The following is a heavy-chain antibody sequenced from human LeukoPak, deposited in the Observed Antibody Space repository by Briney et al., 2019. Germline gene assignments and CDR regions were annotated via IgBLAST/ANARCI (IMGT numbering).Heavy chain of an antibody. CDR3: AKPTGGNAYDYIHF. D-gene: IGHD5-12*01. V-gene: IGHV3-23*01. CDR1: GFTFSNYG. J-gene: IGHJ4*02. CDR2: TSGSGSRP. Sequence: PGGSLRLSCAASGFTFSNYGMNWVRQAPGKGLEWVSATSGSGSRPNYSDSVKGRFTISRDNSKNTLYLQMNSLRAEDTAVYFCAKPTGGNAYDYIHFWGQGTLVTVSS.